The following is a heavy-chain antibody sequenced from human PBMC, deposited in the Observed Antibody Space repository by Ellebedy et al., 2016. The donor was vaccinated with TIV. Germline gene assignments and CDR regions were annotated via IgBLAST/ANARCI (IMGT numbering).Heavy chain of an antibody. CDR2: TYPGDSDT. Sequence: GESLKISCTGSGYSFISYWIGWVRQMPGKGLEWMGYTYPGDSDTRYSPSFQGQVTISVDKSISTAYLQWSSLKASDTAIYYCARGDRGSGWYWDKWGQGTLVTVSS. CDR3: ARGDRGSGWYWDK. D-gene: IGHD6-19*01. J-gene: IGHJ4*02. CDR1: GYSFISYW. V-gene: IGHV5-51*01.